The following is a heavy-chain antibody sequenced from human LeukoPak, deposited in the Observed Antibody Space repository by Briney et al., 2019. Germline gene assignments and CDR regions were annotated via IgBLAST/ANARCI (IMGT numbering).Heavy chain of an antibody. D-gene: IGHD2-15*01. V-gene: IGHV4-59*01. CDR3: ARDQGGNYYMDV. CDR1: GGSISRYF. Sequence: PSETLSLTCTVSGGSISRYFWSWIRQPPGKGLEWIGYIYYSGSTNYNPSLKSRVTISVDTSKKQFSLKLSSVTAADTAVYYCARDQGGNYYMDVWGKGTTVTVSS. CDR2: IYYSGST. J-gene: IGHJ6*03.